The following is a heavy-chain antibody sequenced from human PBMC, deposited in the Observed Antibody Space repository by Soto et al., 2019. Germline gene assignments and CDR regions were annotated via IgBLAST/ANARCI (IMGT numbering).Heavy chain of an antibody. CDR3: ARSMETNYFYCMDV. CDR1: GGTFRSYA. D-gene: IGHD2-8*01. CDR2: IIPMFGKA. J-gene: IGHJ6*02. Sequence: QVQLVQSGAEVREPGSSVKVSCEASGGTFRSYAINWVRQAPGQGLEWMGGIIPMFGKANYAEKFLGRVTITADEATRTAYMEVSSLKSEDTVVYYCARSMETNYFYCMDVWGLGTTVTVSS. V-gene: IGHV1-69*01.